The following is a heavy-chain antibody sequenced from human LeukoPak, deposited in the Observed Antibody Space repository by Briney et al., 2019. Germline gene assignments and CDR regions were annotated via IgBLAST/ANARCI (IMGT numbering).Heavy chain of an antibody. CDR2: ISYDGSNE. V-gene: IGHV3-30*04. D-gene: IGHD6-13*01. Sequence: PGGSLRLSCAASGFTFSSYVMHWVRQAPGKGLEWVAIISYDGSNEYYADSVKGRFTISRDNSKNTLYLQMNSLGAEDTAVYYCAKQRYSSSWLPPNWFDPWGQGTLVTVSS. CDR3: AKQRYSSSWLPPNWFDP. J-gene: IGHJ5*02. CDR1: GFTFSSYV.